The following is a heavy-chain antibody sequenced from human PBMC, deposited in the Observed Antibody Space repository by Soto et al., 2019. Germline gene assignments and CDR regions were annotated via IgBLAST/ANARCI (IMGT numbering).Heavy chain of an antibody. CDR1: RYTFTGYY. V-gene: IGHV1-2*02. CDR3: ARVMSGSYLGHGYYFDY. Sequence: ASVKVSCKASRYTFTGYYMHWVRQAPGQGLEWMGWIDPNSGGTDYAQKFQGRVTMTRDTFISTAYMELSRLRVDDTAVYYCARVMSGSYLGHGYYFDYWGQGTLVTVSS. J-gene: IGHJ4*02. CDR2: IDPNSGGT. D-gene: IGHD1-26*01.